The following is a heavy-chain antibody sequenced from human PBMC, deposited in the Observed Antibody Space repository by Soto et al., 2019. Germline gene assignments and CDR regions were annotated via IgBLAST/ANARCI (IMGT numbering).Heavy chain of an antibody. Sequence: SVKVSCKASVGTFSSYAISWVRQAPGQGLEWMGGIIPIFGTANYAQKFQGRVTITADESTSTAYMELSSLRSEDTAVYYCARVSDYYDSSGYPHEYFQHWGQGTLVTVSS. CDR2: IIPIFGTA. CDR3: ARVSDYYDSSGYPHEYFQH. V-gene: IGHV1-69*01. CDR1: VGTFSSYA. D-gene: IGHD3-22*01. J-gene: IGHJ1*01.